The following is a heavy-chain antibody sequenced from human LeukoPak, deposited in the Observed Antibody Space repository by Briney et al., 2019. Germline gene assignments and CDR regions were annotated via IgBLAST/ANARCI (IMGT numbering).Heavy chain of an antibody. CDR2: VYNSGST. CDR1: GGSISNYY. D-gene: IGHD2-21*01. CDR3: ARVVYDYYYYMDV. Sequence: PSETLSLTCTVSGGSISNYYWSWIRPPPGKGLEWLGYVYNSGSTHYNPSLKSRITISADTSKNQFSLSLTSVTAADTAVYYCARVVYDYYYYMDVWGKGTTVTVSS. J-gene: IGHJ6*03. V-gene: IGHV4-59*01.